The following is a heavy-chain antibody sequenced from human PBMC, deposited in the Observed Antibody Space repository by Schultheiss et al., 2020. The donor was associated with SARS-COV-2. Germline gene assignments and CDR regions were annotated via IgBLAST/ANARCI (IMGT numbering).Heavy chain of an antibody. Sequence: ETLSLTCAVYGGSFSGYYWSWVRQAPGKGLEWVSSISSSSSYIYYADSVKGRFTISRDNAKNSLYLQMNSLRAEDTAVYYCAREKYSGSYYYYGMDVWGQGTTVTVSS. D-gene: IGHD1-26*01. J-gene: IGHJ6*02. CDR3: AREKYSGSYYYYGMDV. CDR2: ISSSSSYI. V-gene: IGHV3-21*01. CDR1: GGSFSGYY.